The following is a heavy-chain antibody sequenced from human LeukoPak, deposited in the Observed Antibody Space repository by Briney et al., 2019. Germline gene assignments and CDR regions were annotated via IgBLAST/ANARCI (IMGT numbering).Heavy chain of an antibody. V-gene: IGHV3-30-3*01. Sequence: QSGGSLRLSCAASGFTFSSYAMHWVRQAPGKGLEWVAVISYDGSNKYYADSVKGRFTISRDNSKNTLYLQMNSLRAEDTAVYYCARDESFDYWGQGTLVTVSS. CDR3: ARDESFDY. CDR2: ISYDGSNK. CDR1: GFTFSSYA. J-gene: IGHJ4*02.